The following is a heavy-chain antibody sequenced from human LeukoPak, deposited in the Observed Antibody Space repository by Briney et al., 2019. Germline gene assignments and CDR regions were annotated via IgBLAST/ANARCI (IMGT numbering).Heavy chain of an antibody. V-gene: IGHV3-11*04. D-gene: IGHD4-17*01. J-gene: IGHJ4*02. CDR3: ARDPYGDYYFDY. CDR1: GFTFTDYY. Sequence: GGSLRLSCAASGFTFTDYYMSWIRQTPGKGLEWVLDISGSGNTIYYADSVKGRFTISRDNAKNSLYLQMNSLRAEDTAVYYCARDPYGDYYFDYWGQGTLVTVSS. CDR2: ISGSGNTI.